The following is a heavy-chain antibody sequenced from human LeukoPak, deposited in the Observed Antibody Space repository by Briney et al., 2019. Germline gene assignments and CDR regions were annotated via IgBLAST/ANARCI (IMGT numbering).Heavy chain of an antibody. J-gene: IGHJ4*02. V-gene: IGHV3-74*01. CDR3: ARVGSVDTSGYYDY. CDR2: INEDGSTT. Sequence: GGSLRLSCAASGFTFSSNWMHWVRQAPGKGLVWVSRINEDGSTTNYADSVKGRSTIFRDNAKNTLYLQMNSLRAEDTAVYYCARVGSVDTSGYYDYWGQGTLVTVSS. D-gene: IGHD3-22*01. CDR1: GFTFSSNW.